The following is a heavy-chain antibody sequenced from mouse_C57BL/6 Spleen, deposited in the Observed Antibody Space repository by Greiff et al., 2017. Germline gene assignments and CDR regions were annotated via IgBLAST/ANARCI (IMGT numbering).Heavy chain of an antibody. CDR1: GYAFSSSW. CDR2: IYPGDGST. V-gene: IGHV1-82*01. J-gene: IGHJ4*01. CDR3: ARSLVYAMDY. Sequence: VQLQQSGPELVKPGASVKISCKASGYAFSSSWMNWVKQRPGKGLEWIGRIYPGDGSTNYNGKFKGKAALTADKSSSTAYMQLSSLTSEDSAVYFCARSLVYAMDYWGQGTSVTVSS.